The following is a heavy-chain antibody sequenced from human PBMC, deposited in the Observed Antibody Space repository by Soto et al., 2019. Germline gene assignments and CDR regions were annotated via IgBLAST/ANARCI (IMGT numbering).Heavy chain of an antibody. Sequence: ASVKVSCKVSGYTLTELSMHWVRQAPGKGLEWMGGFDPEDGETIYAQKFQGRVTMTEDTSTDTAYMELSSLRSEDTAVYYCATGTLAGQNPQSGDYYYYYMDVWGKGTTVTVSS. CDR1: GYTLTELS. V-gene: IGHV1-24*01. D-gene: IGHD6-19*01. J-gene: IGHJ6*03. CDR2: FDPEDGET. CDR3: ATGTLAGQNPQSGDYYYYYMDV.